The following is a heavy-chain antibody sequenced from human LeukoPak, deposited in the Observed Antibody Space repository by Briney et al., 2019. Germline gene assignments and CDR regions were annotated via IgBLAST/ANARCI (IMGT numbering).Heavy chain of an antibody. Sequence: PSETLSLTCTVSGGSISSYYWSWIRQPPGKGLEWIGYIYYSGSTNYNPSLKSRVTISVDTSKNQFSLKLSSVTAADTAVYYCARAPFYGDYPDYYYYYMDVWGKGTTVTIS. D-gene: IGHD4-17*01. V-gene: IGHV4-59*01. CDR3: ARAPFYGDYPDYYYYYMDV. J-gene: IGHJ6*03. CDR2: IYYSGST. CDR1: GGSISSYY.